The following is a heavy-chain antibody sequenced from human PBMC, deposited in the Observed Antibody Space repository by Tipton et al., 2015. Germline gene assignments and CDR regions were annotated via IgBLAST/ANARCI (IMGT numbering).Heavy chain of an antibody. CDR2: IYASGSS. J-gene: IGHJ4*02. V-gene: IGHV4-59*01. Sequence: TLSLTCTVSGGSMRSYHWSWLRQPPGKGLEWIGAIYASGSSYYNPSLNGRVTMSVDMSKSEVSLKVTSVTAADTAVYFCAREGFYDSNGYSTGIRQGYFERWGQGTQVTVSS. CDR3: AREGFYDSNGYSTGIRQGYFER. CDR1: GGSMRSYH. D-gene: IGHD3-22*01.